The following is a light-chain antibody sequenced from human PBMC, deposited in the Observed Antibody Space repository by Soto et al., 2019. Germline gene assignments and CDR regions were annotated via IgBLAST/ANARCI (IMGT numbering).Light chain of an antibody. V-gene: IGKV1-9*01. CDR3: QQLKSYNPT. Sequence: DIPLTQSPSFLSASVGDRVTITCRASQGISSYLAWYQQKPGKAPKLLIYVASTLQSGVPSRFSGSGSGTEFTLTISSLQAEDFATYYCQQLKSYNPTFGPGTKVDIK. CDR2: VAS. CDR1: QGISSY. J-gene: IGKJ3*01.